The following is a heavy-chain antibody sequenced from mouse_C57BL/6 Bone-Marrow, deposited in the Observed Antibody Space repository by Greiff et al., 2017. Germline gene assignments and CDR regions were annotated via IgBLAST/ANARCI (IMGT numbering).Heavy chain of an antibody. CDR2: IYPGDGDT. CDR1: GYAFSSSW. Sequence: QVQLKESGPELVKPGASVKISCKASGYAFSSSWMNWVKQRPGKGLEWIGRIYPGDGDTNYNGKFKGKATLTADKSSSTAYMQLSSLTSEDSAVYFCAIGSHYYYAMDYWGQGTSVTVSS. CDR3: AIGSHYYYAMDY. D-gene: IGHD1-1*01. J-gene: IGHJ4*01. V-gene: IGHV1-82*01.